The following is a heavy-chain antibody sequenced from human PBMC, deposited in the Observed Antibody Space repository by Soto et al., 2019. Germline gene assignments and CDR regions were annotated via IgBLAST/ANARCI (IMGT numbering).Heavy chain of an antibody. D-gene: IGHD2-2*01. CDR2: MNPNNGNT. J-gene: IGHJ3*02. Sequence: QVQLVQSGAEVRKPGASVKVSCKASGYTFTSYDIHWVRQATGQGLEWMGCMNPNNGNTGYAQKFQGRVTMTRNTSISTAYMELSSLRSDDTVAYYCARAFSTSCRDAFDIWGPGTMVTVSS. V-gene: IGHV1-8*01. CDR1: GYTFTSYD. CDR3: ARAFSTSCRDAFDI.